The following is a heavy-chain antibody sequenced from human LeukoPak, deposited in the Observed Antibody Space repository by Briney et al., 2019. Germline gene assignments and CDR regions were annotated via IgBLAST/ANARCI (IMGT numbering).Heavy chain of an antibody. V-gene: IGHV3-23*01. CDR2: ISGSGGST. CDR3: AKALGVRGVIITGFDY. CDR1: GFTFSSYG. Sequence: GGTLRLSCAASGFTFSSYGMSWVRQAPGKGLEWVSAISGSGGSTYYADSVKGRFTISRDNSKNTLYLQMNSLRAEDTAVYYCAKALGVRGVIITGFDYWGQGTLVIVSS. D-gene: IGHD3-10*01. J-gene: IGHJ4*02.